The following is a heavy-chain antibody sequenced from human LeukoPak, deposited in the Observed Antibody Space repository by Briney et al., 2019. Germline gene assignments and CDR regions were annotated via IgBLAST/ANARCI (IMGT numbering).Heavy chain of an antibody. V-gene: IGHV3-23*01. Sequence: PGGSLRLSSAASGFTFSSYAMSWVRQAPGKGLEWVSAISGSGGSTYYADSVKGRFTISRDNSKNTLYLQMNSLRAEDTAVYYCAKSEYGSGSYYKGGGFDYWGQGTLVTVSS. CDR3: AKSEYGSGSYYKGGGFDY. D-gene: IGHD3-10*01. CDR2: ISGSGGST. CDR1: GFTFSSYA. J-gene: IGHJ4*02.